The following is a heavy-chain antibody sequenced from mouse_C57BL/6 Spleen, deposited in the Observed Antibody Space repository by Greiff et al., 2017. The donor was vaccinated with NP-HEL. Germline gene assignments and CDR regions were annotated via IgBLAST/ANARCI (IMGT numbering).Heavy chain of an antibody. CDR2: IYPGSGNT. CDR1: GYTFTDYY. V-gene: IGHV1-76*01. CDR3: AREGSYGSSYFDY. J-gene: IGHJ2*01. Sequence: QVQLQQSGAELVRPGASVKLSCKASGYTFTDYYINWVKQRPGQGLEWIARIYPGSGNTYYNEKFKGKATLTAEKSSSTAYMQLSSLTSEDSAVYFCAREGSYGSSYFDYWGQGTTLTVSS. D-gene: IGHD1-1*01.